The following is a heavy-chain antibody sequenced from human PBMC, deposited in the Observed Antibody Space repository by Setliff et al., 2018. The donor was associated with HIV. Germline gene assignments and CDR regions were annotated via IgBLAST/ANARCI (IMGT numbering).Heavy chain of an antibody. CDR3: VRDGIIRTTRVFDY. Sequence: ASVKVSCKASGYIFLGYDISWVRQAPGQGLEWMGWIDVNKGNTNYAEKFQGRVTLTTDTSTNTAYMEVRSLASDDTAVYYCVRDGIIRTTRVFDYWGQGTLVTVSS. J-gene: IGHJ4*02. CDR2: IDVNKGNT. V-gene: IGHV1-18*04. D-gene: IGHD3-16*02. CDR1: GYIFLGYD.